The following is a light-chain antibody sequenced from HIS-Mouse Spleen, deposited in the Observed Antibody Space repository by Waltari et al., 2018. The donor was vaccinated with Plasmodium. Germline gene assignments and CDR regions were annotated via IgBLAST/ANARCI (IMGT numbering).Light chain of an antibody. CDR3: QTWGTGFWV. CDR1: SGHSSYA. Sequence: QLVLTQSPSASASLGASVKLTCTLSSGHSSYAIAWHQQQPEKGPRYLMKHNNDGGHGKGDGSPDRFTGSSSGAARYLTSASLQSEDEADNYGQTWGTGFWVFGGGTKLTVL. J-gene: IGLJ3*02. V-gene: IGLV4-69*01. CDR2: HNNDGGH.